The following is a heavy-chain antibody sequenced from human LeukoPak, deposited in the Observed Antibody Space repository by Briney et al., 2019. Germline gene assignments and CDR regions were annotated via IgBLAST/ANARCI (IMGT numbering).Heavy chain of an antibody. CDR3: ARAWSVLDYYDSSGYHD. CDR1: GGTFSSYA. J-gene: IGHJ4*02. D-gene: IGHD3-22*01. Sequence: SVKVSCKASGGTFSSYAISWVRQAPGQGLEWMGGIIPIFGTANYAQKFQGRVTITTDESTSTAYMELSSLRSEDTAVYYCARAWSVLDYYDSSGYHDWGQGTRVTVSS. CDR2: IIPIFGTA. V-gene: IGHV1-69*05.